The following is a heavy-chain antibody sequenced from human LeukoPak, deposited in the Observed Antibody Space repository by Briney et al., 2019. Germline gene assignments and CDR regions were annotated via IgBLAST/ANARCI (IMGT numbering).Heavy chain of an antibody. Sequence: PSETLSLTCTVSGGSISSGGYYWSWIRQHPGKGLEWIGYIYYSGSTYYNPSLKSRVTISVDTSKNQFSLKLSSVTAADTAVYYCARVGGTNYYYYGMDVWGQGTTVTVSS. D-gene: IGHD1-1*01. J-gene: IGHJ6*02. CDR2: IYYSGST. V-gene: IGHV4-31*03. CDR3: ARVGGTNYYYYGMDV. CDR1: GGSISSGGYY.